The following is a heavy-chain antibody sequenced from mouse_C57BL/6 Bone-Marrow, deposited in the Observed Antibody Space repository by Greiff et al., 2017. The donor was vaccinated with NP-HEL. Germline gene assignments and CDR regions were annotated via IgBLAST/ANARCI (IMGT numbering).Heavy chain of an antibody. CDR2: IDPSDSYT. V-gene: IGHV1-69*01. CDR1: GYTFTSYW. Sequence: QVQLQQPGAELVMPGASVKLSCKASGYTFTSYWMHWVKQRPGPGLEWIGEIDPSDSYTNYNQKFKGKSTLTVDKSSSTAYMQLSSLTSEDSAVYYCAREGYSNYLYWYFDVWGTGTTVTVSS. CDR3: AREGYSNYLYWYFDV. J-gene: IGHJ1*03. D-gene: IGHD2-5*01.